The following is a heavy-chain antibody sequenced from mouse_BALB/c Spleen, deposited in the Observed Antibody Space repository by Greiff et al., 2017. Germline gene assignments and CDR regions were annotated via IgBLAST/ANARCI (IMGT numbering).Heavy chain of an antibody. V-gene: IGHV1-66*01. D-gene: IGHD1-1*01. J-gene: IGHJ1*01. CDR2: IYAGTGGT. CDR3: ARLYCYGSSYVDWYFDV. Sequence: QVQLQQSGAELVKPGASVKLSCKTSGFTFSSSYISWLKQKPGQSLEWIAWIYAGTGGTSYNQKFTGKAQLTVDTSSSTAYMQFSSLTPEDSAIYDCARLYCYGSSYVDWYFDVWGAGTTVTVSS. CDR1: GFTFSSSY.